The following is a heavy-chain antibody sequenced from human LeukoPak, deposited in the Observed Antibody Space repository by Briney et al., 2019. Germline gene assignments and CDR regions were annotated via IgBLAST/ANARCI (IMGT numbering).Heavy chain of an antibody. D-gene: IGHD3-10*01. CDR2: IRFDGDNK. V-gene: IGHV3-33*08. J-gene: IGHJ6*03. Sequence: PGRSLRLSCAAFGFTFSSYGMHWLRQAPGKGLEWVAVIRFDGDNKYYGEAVKGRFTIARNNAESKLFLQMNNLRADDTAVYFCARSVYGSGSYMDVWGQGTTVTVSS. CDR1: GFTFSSYG. CDR3: ARSVYGSGSYMDV.